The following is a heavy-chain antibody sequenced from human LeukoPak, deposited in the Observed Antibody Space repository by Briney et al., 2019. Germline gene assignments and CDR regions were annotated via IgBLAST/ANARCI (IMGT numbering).Heavy chain of an antibody. D-gene: IGHD6-19*01. CDR3: ARDRTVAGIPFDY. J-gene: IGHJ4*02. V-gene: IGHV3-21*01. Sequence: GGSLRLSCAASGFTFSSYSMNWVRQAPGKGLEWVSSISSSSSYIYYADSVKGRFTISRDNAKNSLYLQMNSLRAEDTAVYYCARDRTVAGIPFDYWGQGTLVTVSS. CDR2: ISSSSSYI. CDR1: GFTFSSYS.